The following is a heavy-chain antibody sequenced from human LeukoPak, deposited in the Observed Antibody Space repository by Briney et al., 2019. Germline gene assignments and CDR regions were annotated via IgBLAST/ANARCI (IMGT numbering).Heavy chain of an antibody. V-gene: IGHV3-23*01. CDR3: AKHITGYGSGSYYNKLLYFDY. D-gene: IGHD3-10*01. J-gene: IGHJ4*02. Sequence: GGSLRLSCAASGFTFRSHAMSWVRQAPGKGLEWVSVISGSGGSTYYADSVKGRFTISRDNSKNTLYLQMNSLRAEDTAVYYCAKHITGYGSGSYYNKLLYFDYWGQGTLVTVSS. CDR2: ISGSGGST. CDR1: GFTFRSHA.